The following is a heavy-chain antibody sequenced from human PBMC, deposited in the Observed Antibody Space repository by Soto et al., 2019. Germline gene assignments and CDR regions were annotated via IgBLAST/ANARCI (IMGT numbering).Heavy chain of an antibody. CDR2: IYYSGST. D-gene: IGHD3-22*01. J-gene: IGHJ4*02. Sequence: QLQLQESGPGLVKPSETLSLTCTVSGGSISSSSYYWGWIRQPPGKGLEWIGSIYYSGSTYYNPSLKSRVTISVDTSKNQFSLKLISVTAADTAVYYCARIVVLYYFDYWGQGTLVTVSS. CDR1: GGSISSSSYY. V-gene: IGHV4-39*01. CDR3: ARIVVLYYFDY.